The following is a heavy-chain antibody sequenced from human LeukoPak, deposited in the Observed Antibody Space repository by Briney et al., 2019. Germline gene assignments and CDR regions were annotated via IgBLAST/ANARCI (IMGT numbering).Heavy chain of an antibody. CDR1: GFTFSSYG. CDR3: ATGDFYSTD. CDR2: ISYDGSNK. V-gene: IGHV3-30*03. J-gene: IGHJ4*02. Sequence: GGSLRLSCAASGFTFSSYGMHWVRQAPGKGLEWVAVISYDGSNKYYADSVKGRFTISRDNSKNTLYLQMNSLRAEDTAVYYCATGDFYSTDWGQGTLVTVSS. D-gene: IGHD3-3*01.